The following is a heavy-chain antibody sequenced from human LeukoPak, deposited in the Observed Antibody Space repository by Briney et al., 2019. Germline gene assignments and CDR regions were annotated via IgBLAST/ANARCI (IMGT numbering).Heavy chain of an antibody. D-gene: IGHD6-6*01. CDR2: IYHSGST. J-gene: IGHJ4*02. CDR3: ARVEIGARLFDY. V-gene: IGHV4-30-2*01. Sequence: SETLSLTCTVSGGSISSGDYYWSWIRQPPGKGLEWIGYIYHSGSTYYNPSLKSRVTISVDRSKNQFSLKLSSVTAADTAVYYCARVEIGARLFDYWGQGTLVTVSS. CDR1: GGSISSGDYY.